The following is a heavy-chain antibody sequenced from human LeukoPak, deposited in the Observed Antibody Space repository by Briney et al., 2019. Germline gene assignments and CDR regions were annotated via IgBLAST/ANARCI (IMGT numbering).Heavy chain of an antibody. D-gene: IGHD6-13*01. CDR3: ARNLVSSAAAGTNWFDP. CDR2: INPESGGT. Sequence: GSVKVSCKASGYTFTDYFIHWVRQAPGQGLEWMGWINPESGGTNSAQKFQGRVTMTSDTSISTAYMELIRLRSVDTAVYYCARNLVSSAAAGTNWFDPWGQGTLVTVSS. CDR1: GYTFTDYF. V-gene: IGHV1-2*02. J-gene: IGHJ5*02.